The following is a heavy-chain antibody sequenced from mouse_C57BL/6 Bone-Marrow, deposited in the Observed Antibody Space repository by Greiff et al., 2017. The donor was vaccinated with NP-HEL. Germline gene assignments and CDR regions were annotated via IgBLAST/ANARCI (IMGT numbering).Heavy chain of an antibody. CDR3: ARDYYDYGGIAY. V-gene: IGHV5-4*01. Sequence: VQLKESGGGLVKPGGSLKLSCAASGFTFSSYAMSWVRQTPEKRLEWVATISDGGSYTYYPDNVKGRFTISRDNAKNNLYLQMSHLKSEDTAMYYCARDYYDYGGIAYWGQGTLVTVSA. D-gene: IGHD2-4*01. CDR1: GFTFSSYA. J-gene: IGHJ3*01. CDR2: ISDGGSYT.